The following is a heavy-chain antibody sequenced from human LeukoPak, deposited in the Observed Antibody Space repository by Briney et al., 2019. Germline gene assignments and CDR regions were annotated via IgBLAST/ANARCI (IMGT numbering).Heavy chain of an antibody. V-gene: IGHV4-39*01. CDR2: IYYSGST. Sequence: SETLSLTCTVSGGSISSSTYYWGWIRQPPGKGLEWIGSIYYSGSTYYNPSLKSRVTISVDTSKNQFSLRLSSVTAADTAVYYCATWRTAKTGFDYWGQGTLVTVSS. CDR3: ATWRTAKTGFDY. CDR1: GGSISSSTYY. J-gene: IGHJ4*02. D-gene: IGHD1-14*01.